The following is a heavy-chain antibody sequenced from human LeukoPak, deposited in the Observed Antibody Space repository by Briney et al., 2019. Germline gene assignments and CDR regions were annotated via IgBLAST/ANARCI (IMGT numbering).Heavy chain of an antibody. V-gene: IGHV1-18*01. D-gene: IGHD3-9*01. Sequence: GASVTVSFTASGYTFTKYGVTWVRQAPGQGLEWMGRISGYNGNINYAQKFQGRVLMTIDTSTSTVYMELRSLRSDDTAVYYCARWVYYDLLTGFSSDYGMDVWGQGTTVTVSS. CDR1: GYTFTKYG. J-gene: IGHJ6*02. CDR3: ARWVYYDLLTGFSSDYGMDV. CDR2: ISGYNGNI.